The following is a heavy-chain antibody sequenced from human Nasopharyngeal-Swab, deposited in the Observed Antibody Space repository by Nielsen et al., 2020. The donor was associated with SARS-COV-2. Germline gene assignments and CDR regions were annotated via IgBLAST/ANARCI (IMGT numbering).Heavy chain of an antibody. Sequence: SQTLSLTCAISGDSVSSNSAAWNWIRQSPSRGLEWLGRTYYRSKWYNDYAVSVKSRITINPDTSKNQLSLQLNSVTPEDTAVYYCAREGIAVAGYYYYYYMDVWGKGTTVTVSS. J-gene: IGHJ6*03. V-gene: IGHV6-1*01. D-gene: IGHD6-19*01. CDR2: TYYRSKWYN. CDR1: GDSVSSNSAA. CDR3: AREGIAVAGYYYYYYMDV.